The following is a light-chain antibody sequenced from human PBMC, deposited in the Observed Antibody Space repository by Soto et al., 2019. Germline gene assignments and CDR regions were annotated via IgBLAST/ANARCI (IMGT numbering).Light chain of an antibody. J-gene: IGKJ2*01. CDR3: QQYGSSPYT. CDR2: GAG. CDR1: QSVRSNF. V-gene: IGKV3-20*01. Sequence: EIVLTQSPDTLSLSPGERATLSCRASQSVRSNFLAWYQQRPGQSPRLLIYGAGSRATGIPERISGSWSETDFTLTIYRLEPEDFAVYYCQQYGSSPYTFGQGTKLEIK.